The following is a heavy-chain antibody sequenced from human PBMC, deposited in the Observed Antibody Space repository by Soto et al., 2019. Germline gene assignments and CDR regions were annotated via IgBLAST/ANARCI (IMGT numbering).Heavy chain of an antibody. V-gene: IGHV1-18*01. Sequence: QVQLVQSGAEVKKPGASVKVSCKASGYTFTSYGISWVRQAPGQGLEWMGWISAYNGNTNYAQKLQGRVNMTTDTSTSTSYMELRGLRSDETAGYYCARVEQGLQNDASGGAFYIWGQGTMVTVSS. CDR1: GYTFTSYG. CDR3: ARVEQGLQNDASGGAFYI. CDR2: ISAYNGNT. D-gene: IGHD6-19*01. J-gene: IGHJ3*02.